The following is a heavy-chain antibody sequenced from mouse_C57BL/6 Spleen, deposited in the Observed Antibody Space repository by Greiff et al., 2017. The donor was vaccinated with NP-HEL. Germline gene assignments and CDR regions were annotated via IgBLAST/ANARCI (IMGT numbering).Heavy chain of an antibody. Sequence: EVQLQQSGPELVKPGASVKMSCKASGYTFTDYNMHWVKQSHGKSLEWIGYINPNNGGTSYNQKFKGKATLTVNKSSSTAYMELRSLTSEDSAVYYCARTAFITTVVDWSFDVWGTGTTVTVSS. J-gene: IGHJ1*03. V-gene: IGHV1-22*01. D-gene: IGHD1-1*01. CDR2: INPNNGGT. CDR1: GYTFTDYN. CDR3: ARTAFITTVVDWSFDV.